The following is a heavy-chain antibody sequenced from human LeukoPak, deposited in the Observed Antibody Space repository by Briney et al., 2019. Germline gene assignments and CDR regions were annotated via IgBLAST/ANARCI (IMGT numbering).Heavy chain of an antibody. Sequence: GGSLRLSCAASGLSSSNAWMSWVRQAPGKGLEWVGRIKSKTDGGTTDYAAPVKGRFTISRHDSKNTLYLQMKSLKTEDTAVYYCTTHPSGAFDIWGQGTMVTVSS. V-gene: IGHV3-15*01. J-gene: IGHJ3*02. CDR2: IKSKTDGGTT. CDR1: GLSSSNAW. CDR3: TTHPSGAFDI.